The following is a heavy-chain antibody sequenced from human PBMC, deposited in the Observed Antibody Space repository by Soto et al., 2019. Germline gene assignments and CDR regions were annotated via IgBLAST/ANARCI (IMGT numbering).Heavy chain of an antibody. Sequence: GGSLRLSCAASGFTVSSNYMSWVRQAPGKGLEWVSVIYSGGSTYYADSVKGRFTISRDNSKNTLYIKMLSLKAEDTAVYYWARDLATSDYGMDVWGQGTMVTVSS. D-gene: IGHD1-26*01. CDR2: IYSGGST. J-gene: IGHJ6*02. CDR1: GFTVSSNY. V-gene: IGHV3-53*01. CDR3: ARDLATSDYGMDV.